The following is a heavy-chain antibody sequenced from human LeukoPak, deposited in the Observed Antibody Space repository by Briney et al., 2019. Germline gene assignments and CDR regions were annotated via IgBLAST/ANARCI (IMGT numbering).Heavy chain of an antibody. J-gene: IGHJ4*02. D-gene: IGHD5-24*01. V-gene: IGHV1-69*05. CDR2: IIPIFGTA. CDR1: GGTFSSYA. CDR3: ARGKPKRWLQPGKDY. Sequence: ASVKVSCKASGGTFSSYAISWVRQAPGQGLEWMGGIIPIFGTANYAQKFQGRVTMTRNTSISTAYMELSSLRSEDTAVYYCARGKPKRWLQPGKDYWGQGTLVTVSS.